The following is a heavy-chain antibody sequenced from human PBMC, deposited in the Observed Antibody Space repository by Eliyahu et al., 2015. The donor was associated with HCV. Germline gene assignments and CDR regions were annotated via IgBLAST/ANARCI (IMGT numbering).Heavy chain of an antibody. Sequence: GLEWMGGIIPIFGTANYAQKFQGRVTITADESTSTAYMELSSLRSEDTAVYYCARDGSGSYSPPDYWGQGTLVTVSS. J-gene: IGHJ4*02. CDR3: ARDGSGSYSPPDY. V-gene: IGHV1-69*01. CDR2: IIPIFGTA. D-gene: IGHD3-10*01.